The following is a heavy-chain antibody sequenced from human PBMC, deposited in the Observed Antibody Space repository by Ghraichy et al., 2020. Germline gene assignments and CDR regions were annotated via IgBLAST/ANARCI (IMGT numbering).Heavy chain of an antibody. J-gene: IGHJ4*02. CDR2: INPDGSEK. CDR1: GFTLSGYW. V-gene: IGHV3-7*03. Sequence: GGSLRLSCAVSGFTLSGYWMSWVRQAPEKGLEWVANINPDGSEKDYVDSVKGRFTISRDDAKNSLYLQMNSLRAVDTAVYYCARGHIGRGQGTLVTVSS. CDR3: ARGHIG.